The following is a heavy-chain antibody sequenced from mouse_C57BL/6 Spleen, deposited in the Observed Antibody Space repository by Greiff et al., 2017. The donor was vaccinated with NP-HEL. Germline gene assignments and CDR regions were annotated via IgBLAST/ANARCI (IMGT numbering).Heavy chain of an antibody. CDR3: ARGFTTVVPFDY. V-gene: IGHV1-80*01. J-gene: IGHJ2*01. CDR1: GYAFSSYW. CDR2: IYPGDGDT. Sequence: QVQLQQSGAELVKPGASVKISCKASGYAFSSYWMNWVKQRPGKGLEWIGQIYPGDGDTNYNGKFKGKATLTADKSSSTAYMQLSSLTSEDSAVYFCARGFTTVVPFDYWGQGTTLTVSS. D-gene: IGHD1-1*01.